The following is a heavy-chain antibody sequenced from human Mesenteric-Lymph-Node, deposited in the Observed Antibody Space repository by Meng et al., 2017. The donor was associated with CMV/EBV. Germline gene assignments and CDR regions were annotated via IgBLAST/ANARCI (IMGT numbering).Heavy chain of an antibody. V-gene: IGHV1-2*02. CDR2: INPNSGTT. J-gene: IGHJ2*01. D-gene: IGHD2-2*01. CDR3: AREVCSSTTCYDSLSGYFDL. CDR1: GYTFTAYQ. Sequence: ASVKVSCKTSGYTFTAYQMHWVRQAPGQGLEWMGWINPNSGTTNYLQKFQGRVTMTSDASISTAYMELSRLRSDDTAVYYCAREVCSSTTCYDSLSGYFDLWGRGTLVTVS.